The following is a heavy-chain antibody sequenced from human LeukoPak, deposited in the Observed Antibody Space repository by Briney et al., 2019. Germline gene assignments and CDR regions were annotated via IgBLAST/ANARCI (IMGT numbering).Heavy chain of an antibody. D-gene: IGHD3-22*01. Sequence: SETLSLTCTVSGGSISSYYWSWIRQPAGKGLESIGHISTSGSTNYNPSLKSRVTMSVDASKNQFSLKLSSVTAADTAFYYCAREEGGYYDSSGYWTDYWGQGTLVTVSS. CDR3: AREEGGYYDSSGYWTDY. CDR1: GGSISSYY. CDR2: ISTSGST. J-gene: IGHJ4*02. V-gene: IGHV4-4*07.